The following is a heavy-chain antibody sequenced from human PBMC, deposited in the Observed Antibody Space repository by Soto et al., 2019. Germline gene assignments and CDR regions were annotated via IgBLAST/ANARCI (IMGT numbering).Heavy chain of an antibody. CDR2: VSKSDYT. V-gene: IGHV3-21*01. Sequence: PGGSLRLSCTVSGFTFTNYGINWVRQAPGKGLEWVSSVSKSDYTYYSDSVKGRFTISRDNAKNSVSLQMNNLTAEDMAVYYCTREDSIIIPAVADFWGQGTLVTVSS. D-gene: IGHD6-19*01. CDR1: GFTFTNYG. CDR3: TREDSIIIPAVADF. J-gene: IGHJ4*02.